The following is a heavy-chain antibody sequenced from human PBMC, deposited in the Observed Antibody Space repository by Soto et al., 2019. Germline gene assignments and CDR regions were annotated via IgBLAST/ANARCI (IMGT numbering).Heavy chain of an antibody. Sequence: TSETLSLTCTVSGGSISSYYWSWIRQPPGKGLEWIGYIYYSGSTNYNPSLKSRVTISVDTSKNQFSLKLSSVTAADTAVYYCARSTNYDILTGYYTAPEFDYWGQGTLVTVS. CDR3: ARSTNYDILTGYYTAPEFDY. D-gene: IGHD3-9*01. V-gene: IGHV4-59*01. CDR1: GGSISSYY. CDR2: IYYSGST. J-gene: IGHJ4*02.